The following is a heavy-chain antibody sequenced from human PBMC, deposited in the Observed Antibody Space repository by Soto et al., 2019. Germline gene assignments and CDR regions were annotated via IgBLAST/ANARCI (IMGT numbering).Heavy chain of an antibody. CDR2: TSAYKGNT. D-gene: IGHD6-19*01. CDR3: ARRQWLVGGYSYGMDV. V-gene: IGHV1-18*01. CDR1: GYTFTSYG. J-gene: IGHJ6*02. Sequence: QVQLVQSGAEVKKPGASVKVSCKASGYTFTSYGISWVPQAPGQGLEWMGWTSAYKGNTNHAQRLQGRVTMTTDTSTSTADMELRSLRPDDTAVYYCARRQWLVGGYSYGMDVWGQGTTVTVSS.